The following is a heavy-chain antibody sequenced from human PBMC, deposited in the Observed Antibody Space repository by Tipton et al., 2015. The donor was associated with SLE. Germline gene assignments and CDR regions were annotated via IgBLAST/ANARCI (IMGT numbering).Heavy chain of an antibody. V-gene: IGHV4-59*01. J-gene: IGHJ4*02. Sequence: LRLSCTVSGGSISSYYWSWIRQPPGKGLEWIGYIYYSGSTNYNPTLKSRVTISVDTSKNQFSLKLSSVTAADTAVYYCARARVPLFDYWGQGTLVTVSS. CDR1: GGSISSYY. CDR3: ARARVPLFDY. CDR2: IYYSGST. D-gene: IGHD3-10*01.